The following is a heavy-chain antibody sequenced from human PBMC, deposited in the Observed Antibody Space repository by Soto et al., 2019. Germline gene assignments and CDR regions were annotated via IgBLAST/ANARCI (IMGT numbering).Heavy chain of an antibody. J-gene: IGHJ6*02. V-gene: IGHV1-69*13. CDR1: GGTFSSYA. CDR2: IIPIFGTA. CDR3: ARFLYYGSGSSYYYYYGMDV. Sequence: ASVKVSCKASGGTFSSYAISWVRQAPGQGLEWMGGIIPIFGTANYAQKFQGRVTITADESTSTAYMELSSLRSEDTAVYYCARFLYYGSGSSYYYYYGMDVWGHGTTVTVSS. D-gene: IGHD3-10*01.